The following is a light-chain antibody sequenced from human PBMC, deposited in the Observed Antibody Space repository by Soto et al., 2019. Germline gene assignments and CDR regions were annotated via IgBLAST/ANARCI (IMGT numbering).Light chain of an antibody. J-gene: IGLJ7*01. Sequence: QSALTQPASVSGSPGQSITISCAGTSSDVGGYTYVSWYQQHPGKAPKLMIYDVSNRPSGVSNRFSGSKSGNTASLTISGLQAEDEADYYCISYTSSSTPYVFGGGTQLTVL. CDR3: ISYTSSSTPYV. CDR1: SSDVGGYTY. V-gene: IGLV2-14*01. CDR2: DVS.